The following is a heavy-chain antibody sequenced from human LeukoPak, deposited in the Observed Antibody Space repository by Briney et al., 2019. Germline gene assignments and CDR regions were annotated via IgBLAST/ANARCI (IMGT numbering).Heavy chain of an antibody. V-gene: IGHV4-30-4*01. J-gene: IGHJ4*02. Sequence: SETLSLTCTVSGGSISSGDSYWSWIRQPPEKGLEWIGCIYYSGSTYYNPSLKSRVTISVDTSKNQFSLKLSSVTAADTAVYYCARVGLMGDYVDYWGQGTLVTVSS. CDR3: ARVGLMGDYVDY. D-gene: IGHD3-10*01. CDR2: IYYSGST. CDR1: GGSISSGDSY.